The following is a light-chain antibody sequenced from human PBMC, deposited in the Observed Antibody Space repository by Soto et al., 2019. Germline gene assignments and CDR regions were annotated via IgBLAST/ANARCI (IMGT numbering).Light chain of an antibody. CDR1: QSIASH. J-gene: IGKJ4*01. CDR3: QQYDTSPLT. Sequence: EIVMTQSPVTLSLSAGERASLSCRASQSIASHLAWYQQKPGQAPRLLIYGASSRATGVPDRFSGSGSGTDFTLTISRLEPEDFAVYHCQQYDTSPLTFGGGTKVDIK. CDR2: GAS. V-gene: IGKV3-20*01.